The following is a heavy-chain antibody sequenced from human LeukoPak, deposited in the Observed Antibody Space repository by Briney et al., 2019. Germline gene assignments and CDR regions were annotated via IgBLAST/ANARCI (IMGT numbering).Heavy chain of an antibody. CDR3: ARGRFYTSGSYYNRMDY. J-gene: IGHJ4*02. CDR1: GCTFTGYY. CDR2: INPDSGGT. D-gene: IGHD3-10*01. V-gene: IGHV1-2*02. Sequence: ASVKVSCKASGCTFTGYYIHWVRQAPGQGLEWMGWINPDSGGTNYAQKFQGRVTMTWDTSISTAYMELSRLRSDDTAIYYCARGRFYTSGSYYNRMDYWGQGTLVTVSS.